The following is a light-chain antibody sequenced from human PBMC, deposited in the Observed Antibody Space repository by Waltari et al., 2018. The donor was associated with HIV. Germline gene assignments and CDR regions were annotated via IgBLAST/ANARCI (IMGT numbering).Light chain of an antibody. CDR3: HRYVSVFPST. CDR2: WAS. CDR1: RSLLHSPNNRNY. J-gene: IGKJ4*01. Sequence: DIVMTQSPDSLALSLGERATINCKSKRSLLHSPNNRNYLAWYQQKPGQSPRLLLYWASTRESGVPARFIGGGSETDFTLTITNVQAEDAAVYYCHRYVSVFPSTFGGGTTVEI. V-gene: IGKV4-1*01.